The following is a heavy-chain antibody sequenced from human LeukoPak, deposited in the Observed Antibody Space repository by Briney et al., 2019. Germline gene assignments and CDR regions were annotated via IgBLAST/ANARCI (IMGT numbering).Heavy chain of an antibody. J-gene: IGHJ5*02. V-gene: IGHV3-7*01. D-gene: IGHD1-26*01. CDR2: IKQDGSEK. Sequence: GGSLRLSWAASGFTFSSYEMNWVRQAPGKGLEWVANIKQDGSEKYYVDSVKGRFTISRDNAKNSLYLQMNSLRAEDTAVYYCARDHKWELRRLNWFDPWGQGTLVTVSS. CDR3: ARDHKWELRRLNWFDP. CDR1: GFTFSSYE.